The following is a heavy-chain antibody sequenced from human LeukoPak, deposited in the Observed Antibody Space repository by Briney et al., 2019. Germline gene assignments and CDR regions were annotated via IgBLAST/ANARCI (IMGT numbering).Heavy chain of an antibody. CDR1: GGSISSYY. CDR3: AREDGSGSWNYYYMDV. J-gene: IGHJ6*03. CDR2: IYTSGST. D-gene: IGHD3-10*01. Sequence: SETLSLTCTVSGGSISSYYRSWIRQPAGKGLEWIGRIYTSGSTNYNPSLKSRVTISVDTSKNQFSLKLSSVTAADTAVYYCAREDGSGSWNYYYMDVWGKGTTVTVSS. V-gene: IGHV4-4*07.